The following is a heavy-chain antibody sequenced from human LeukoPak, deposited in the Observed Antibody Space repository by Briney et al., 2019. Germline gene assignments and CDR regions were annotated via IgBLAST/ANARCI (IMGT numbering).Heavy chain of an antibody. J-gene: IGHJ3*02. CDR2: ISSSSSYI. Sequence: GGSLRLSCAASGFTFSSYSMNWVRQAPGKGLEWVSSISSSSSYIYYADSVKGRFTISRDNAKNSLYLQMNSLRAEDTAVYYCARDCSSTRTPNDAFDIWGQGTMVTVSS. V-gene: IGHV3-21*01. CDR3: ARDCSSTRTPNDAFDI. D-gene: IGHD2-2*01. CDR1: GFTFSSYS.